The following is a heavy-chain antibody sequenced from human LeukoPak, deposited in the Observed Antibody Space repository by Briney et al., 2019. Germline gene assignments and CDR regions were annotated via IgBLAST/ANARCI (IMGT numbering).Heavy chain of an antibody. D-gene: IGHD5-24*01. CDR3: ARASRRDGYTHDY. CDR1: GGSISSHY. CDR2: IYYSGST. V-gene: IGHV4-59*11. Sequence: SETLSLTCTVSGGSISSHYWSWIRQPPGKGLEWIGYIYYSGSTNYNPSLKSRVTISVDTSKNQFSLKLSSVTAADTAVYYCARASRRDGYTHDYWGQGTLVTVSS. J-gene: IGHJ4*02.